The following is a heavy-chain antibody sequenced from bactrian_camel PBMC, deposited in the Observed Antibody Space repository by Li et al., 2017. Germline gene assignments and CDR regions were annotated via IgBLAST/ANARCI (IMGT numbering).Heavy chain of an antibody. D-gene: IGHD6*01. CDR1: EFAFDDAD. CDR2: IYGDGSNA. J-gene: IGHJ4*01. Sequence: VQLVESGGGSVQAGGALSVSCAASEFAFDDADMLWYRQAPGKGLEWVSSIYGDGSNAYYTDSVKGRVTISRDNAKNTVSLKMNSLKSEDTALYSCATRGGSWFEHWGQGTQVTVS. CDR3: ATRGGSWFEH. V-gene: IGHV3S7*01.